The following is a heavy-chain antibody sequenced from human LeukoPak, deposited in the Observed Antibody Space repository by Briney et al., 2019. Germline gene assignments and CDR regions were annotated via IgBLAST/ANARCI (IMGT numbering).Heavy chain of an antibody. CDR2: IRGKAYGATT. D-gene: IGHD3-10*01. CDR1: GFTFSNAW. V-gene: IGHV3-49*04. Sequence: PGGSLRLSCAASGFTFSNAWMSWVRQAPGKGLEWVGFIRGKAYGATTEYAASVKGRFTISRDDSKSIAYLQMNSLKTEDTAVYYCTSSFGQLSFFDYWGQGTLVTVSS. CDR3: TSSFGQLSFFDY. J-gene: IGHJ4*02.